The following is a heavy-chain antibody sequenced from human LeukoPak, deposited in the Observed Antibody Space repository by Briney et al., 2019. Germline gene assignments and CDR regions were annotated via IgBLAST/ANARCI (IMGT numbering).Heavy chain of an antibody. D-gene: IGHD1-1*01. CDR3: ARDKVPGDY. V-gene: IGHV4-59*01. CDR1: GDSISPYY. J-gene: IGHJ4*02. Sequence: SETLSLTCTVSGDSISPYYWNWIRQPPREGLEWIGYIYYSGGADYNPALKSRVTISIDTSKNQFSLKLSSVTAADTAVYFCARDKVPGDYWGQGTLVTVSS. CDR2: IYYSGGA.